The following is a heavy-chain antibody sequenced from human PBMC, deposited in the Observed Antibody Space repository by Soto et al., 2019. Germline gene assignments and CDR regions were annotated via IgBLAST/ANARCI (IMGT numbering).Heavy chain of an antibody. CDR1: GFTFSSYA. CDR3: ANYYGSGSYYNLVDY. J-gene: IGHJ4*02. D-gene: IGHD3-10*01. CDR2: ISGSGGST. Sequence: EVQLLESGGGLVQPGGSLRLSCAASGFTFSSYAMSWVRQAPGKGLEWVSAISGSGGSTYYADSVKGRFTISRDNSKNTLYLQMNSLRAEDTAVYYCANYYGSGSYYNLVDYWGQGTLVTVSS. V-gene: IGHV3-23*01.